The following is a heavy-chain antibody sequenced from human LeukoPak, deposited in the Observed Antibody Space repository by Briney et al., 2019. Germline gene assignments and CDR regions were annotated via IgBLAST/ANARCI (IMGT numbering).Heavy chain of an antibody. CDR3: ARGDCSSTSCYEGRRENWFDP. Sequence: GESLKISCQGSGYSFTSYWISWVRQTPGKGLECMGIIYPGDSDTRYSPSFQGQVTISADKSISTAYLQWSSLKASDSAMYYCARGDCSSTSCYEGRRENWFDPWGQGTLVTVSS. J-gene: IGHJ5*02. CDR1: GYSFTSYW. V-gene: IGHV5-51*01. CDR2: IYPGDSDT. D-gene: IGHD2-2*01.